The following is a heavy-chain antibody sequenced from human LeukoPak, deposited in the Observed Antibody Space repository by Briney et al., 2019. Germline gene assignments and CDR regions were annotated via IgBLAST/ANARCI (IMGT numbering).Heavy chain of an antibody. CDR1: GGSISSYY. Sequence: SETLSLTCTVSGGSISSYYWSWIRQPAGKGLEWIGRIYTSGSTNYNPSLKSRVTISVDTSKNQFSLKLSSVTAADTAVYYCARHLRFLEWLLSTYVQSYNWFDPWGQGTLVTVSS. J-gene: IGHJ5*02. CDR2: IYTSGST. V-gene: IGHV4-4*07. D-gene: IGHD3-3*01. CDR3: ARHLRFLEWLLSTYVQSYNWFDP.